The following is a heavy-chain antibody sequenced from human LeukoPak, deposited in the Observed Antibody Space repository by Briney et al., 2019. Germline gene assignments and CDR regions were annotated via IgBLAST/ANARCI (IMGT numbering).Heavy chain of an antibody. V-gene: IGHV1-69*13. CDR1: GGTFSSYA. D-gene: IGHD6-19*01. J-gene: IGHJ6*03. CDR3: ARAGPYSSGWLRSGYYYYYMDV. Sequence: SVKVSCKASGGTFSSYAISWVRQAPGQGLEWMGGIILIFGTANYAQKFQGRVTITADEPTSTAYLELSSLRSDDTAVYYCARAGPYSSGWLRSGYYYYYMDVWGKGTTVTVSS. CDR2: IILIFGTA.